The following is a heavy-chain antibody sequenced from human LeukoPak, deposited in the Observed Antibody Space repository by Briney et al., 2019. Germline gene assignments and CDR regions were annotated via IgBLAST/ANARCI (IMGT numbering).Heavy chain of an antibody. CDR3: ARVVRSGGRADY. V-gene: IGHV4-59*12. J-gene: IGHJ4*02. Sequence: SETPSLTCTVSGGSISSYYWSWIRQPPGKGLEWIGYIYYSGSTNYNPSLKSRVTISVDKSKNQFSLKLSSVTAADTAVYYCARVVRSGGRADYWGQGTLVTVSS. CDR2: IYYSGST. D-gene: IGHD2-15*01. CDR1: GGSISSYY.